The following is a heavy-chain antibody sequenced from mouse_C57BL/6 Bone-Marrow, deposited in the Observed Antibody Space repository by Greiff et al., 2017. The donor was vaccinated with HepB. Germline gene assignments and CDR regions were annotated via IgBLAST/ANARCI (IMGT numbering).Heavy chain of an antibody. CDR1: GFTFSSYG. CDR2: ISSGGSYT. J-gene: IGHJ3*01. Sequence: EVNVVESGGDLVKPGGSLKLSCAASGFTFSSYGMSWVRQTPYKRLEWVATISSGGSYTYYPDSVKGRFTISRDNAKNTLYLQMSSLKSEDTAMYYCARRELRLPWFAYWGQGTLVTVSA. V-gene: IGHV5-6*02. CDR3: ARRELRLPWFAY. D-gene: IGHD3-2*02.